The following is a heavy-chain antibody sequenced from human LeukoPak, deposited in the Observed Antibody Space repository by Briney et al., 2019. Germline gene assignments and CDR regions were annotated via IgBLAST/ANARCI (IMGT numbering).Heavy chain of an antibody. CDR2: IKSKTDGGTT. CDR3: TTDFYGSSQGSFDY. CDR1: GFTFSNAW. D-gene: IGHD3-10*01. J-gene: IGHJ4*02. Sequence: GGSLRLSCAASGFTFSNAWMSWVRQAPGKGLEWVGRIKSKTDGGTTDYAAPVKGRFTISRDDSKNRLYLQMNSLKTEDTAVYYCTTDFYGSSQGSFDYWGQGTLVTVSS. V-gene: IGHV3-15*01.